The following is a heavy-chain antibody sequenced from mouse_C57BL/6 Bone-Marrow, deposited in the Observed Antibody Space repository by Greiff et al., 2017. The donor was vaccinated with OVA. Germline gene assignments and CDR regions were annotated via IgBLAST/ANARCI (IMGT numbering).Heavy chain of an antibody. CDR2: IYPRSGNT. D-gene: IGHD1-1*01. J-gene: IGHJ2*01. CDR3: ARGGYYYYFDY. V-gene: IGHV1-81*01. Sequence: QVQLQQSGAELARPGASVKLSCKASGYTFTSYGISWVKQRTGQGLEWIGEIYPRSGNTYYNEKFKGKATLTADKSSSTAYMELRSLTSEDSAVYFCARGGYYYYFDYGGQGTTLTVSS. CDR1: GYTFTSYG.